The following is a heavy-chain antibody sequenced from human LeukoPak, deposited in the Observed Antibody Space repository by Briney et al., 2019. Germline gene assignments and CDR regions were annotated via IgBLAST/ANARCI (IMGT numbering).Heavy chain of an antibody. CDR3: ARATGYSGYFFYYGMDV. CDR1: GFTVSSNY. J-gene: IGHJ6*02. Sequence: GGSLRLSCVASGFTVSSNYMSWVRQAPGKGLEWVSVIYSGGSTYYADSVKGRFTISRDNSKNTLYLQMNSLRAEDTAVYYCARATGYSGYFFYYGMDVWGQGTTVTVSS. CDR2: IYSGGST. V-gene: IGHV3-53*01. D-gene: IGHD5-12*01.